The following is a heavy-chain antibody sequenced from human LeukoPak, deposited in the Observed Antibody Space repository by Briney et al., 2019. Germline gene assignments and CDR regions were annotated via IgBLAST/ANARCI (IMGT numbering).Heavy chain of an antibody. J-gene: IGHJ3*02. CDR2: ISAYNGNT. CDR1: GYTFTSYG. D-gene: IGHD3-22*01. V-gene: IGHV1-18*01. Sequence: ASVKVSCKASGYTFTSYGISWVRQAPGQGLEWMGLISAYNGNTNYAQKPQGRVTMTTDTSTSTAYMELRSLRSDDTAVYYCARGKDSSGYNRGIAFDIWGQGTMVTVSS. CDR3: ARGKDSSGYNRGIAFDI.